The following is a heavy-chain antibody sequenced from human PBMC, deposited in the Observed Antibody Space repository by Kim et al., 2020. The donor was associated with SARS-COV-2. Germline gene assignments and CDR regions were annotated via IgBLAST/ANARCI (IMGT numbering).Heavy chain of an antibody. CDR1: GGTFSSYA. J-gene: IGHJ5*02. D-gene: IGHD6-13*01. Sequence: SVKVSCKASGGTFSSYAISWVRQAPGQGLEWMGGIIPIFGTANYAQKFQGRVTITADESTSTAYMELSSLRSEDTAVYYCARDSAAIAAADPYWFDPWGQGTLVTVSS. CDR3: ARDSAAIAAADPYWFDP. V-gene: IGHV1-69*13. CDR2: IIPIFGTA.